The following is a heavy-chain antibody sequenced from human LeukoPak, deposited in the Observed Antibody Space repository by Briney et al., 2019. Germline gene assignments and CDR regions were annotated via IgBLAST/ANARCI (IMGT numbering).Heavy chain of an antibody. J-gene: IGHJ4*02. CDR1: GFTVSSNY. CDR2: INHSGST. CDR3: ARHYYDSSGYYIPPFDY. Sequence: GSLRLSCAASGFTVSSNYMSWVRQAPGKGLEWIGEINHSGSTYYNPSLKSRVTISVDTSKNQFSLKLSSVTAADTAVYYCARHYYDSSGYYIPPFDYWGQGTLVTVSS. D-gene: IGHD3-22*01. V-gene: IGHV4-34*01.